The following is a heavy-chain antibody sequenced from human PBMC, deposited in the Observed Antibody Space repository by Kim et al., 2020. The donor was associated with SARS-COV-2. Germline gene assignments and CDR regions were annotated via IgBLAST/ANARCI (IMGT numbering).Heavy chain of an antibody. Sequence: SETLSLTCTVSGGSISSSSYYWGWIRQPPGKGLEWIGSIYYSGSTYYNPSLKSRVTISVDTSKNQFSLKLSSVTAADTAVYYCARHFENLGWFGEGGMDVWGQGTTVTVSS. J-gene: IGHJ6*02. CDR1: GGSISSSSYY. D-gene: IGHD3-10*01. V-gene: IGHV4-39*01. CDR2: IYYSGST. CDR3: ARHFENLGWFGEGGMDV.